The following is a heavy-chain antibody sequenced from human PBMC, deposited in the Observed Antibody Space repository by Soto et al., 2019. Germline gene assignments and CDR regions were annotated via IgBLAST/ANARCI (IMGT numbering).Heavy chain of an antibody. CDR1: GFDFNKYA. V-gene: IGHV3-23*01. CDR3: AKDSPSYTTSPFYFDS. D-gene: IGHD2-2*02. Sequence: GSLRLSCAAFGFDFNKYAMTWVRQAPGKGLQWVSSITSNGDSTYYADSVKGRFTTSRDNSKNTLYLQMNSLRADDMAVFYCAKDSPSYTTSPFYFDSWGQGTLVTVSS. CDR2: ITSNGDST. J-gene: IGHJ4*02.